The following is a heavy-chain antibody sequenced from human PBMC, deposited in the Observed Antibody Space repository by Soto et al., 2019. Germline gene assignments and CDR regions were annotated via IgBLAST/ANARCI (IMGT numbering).Heavy chain of an antibody. CDR1: GFTFDDYA. D-gene: IGHD6-13*01. CDR2: ISWNSGSI. Sequence: GGSLRLSCAASGFTFDDYAMHWVRQAPGKGLEWVSGISWNSGSIGYADSVKGRFTISRDNAKNSLYLQMNSLRAEDTALYYCAKDMAAAGLSNYGMDVWGQGTTVTVSS. J-gene: IGHJ6*02. CDR3: AKDMAAAGLSNYGMDV. V-gene: IGHV3-9*01.